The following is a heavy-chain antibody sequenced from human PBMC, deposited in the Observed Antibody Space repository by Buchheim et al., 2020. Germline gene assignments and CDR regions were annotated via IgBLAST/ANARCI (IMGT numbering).Heavy chain of an antibody. V-gene: IGHV3-30*18. J-gene: IGHJ4*02. Sequence: QVQLVESGGGVVQPGRSLRLSCAASGFTFSSYGMHWVRQAPGKGLEWVAAISYDGCNKYYADSVKGRFTISRDNSKNTLYLQMNSLRAEDTAVYYCAKSYRKWELLPRTCYFDYWGQGTL. D-gene: IGHD1-26*01. CDR3: AKSYRKWELLPRTCYFDY. CDR1: GFTFSSYG. CDR2: ISYDGCNK.